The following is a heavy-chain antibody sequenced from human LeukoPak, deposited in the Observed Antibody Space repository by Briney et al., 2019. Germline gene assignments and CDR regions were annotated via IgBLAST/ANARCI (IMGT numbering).Heavy chain of an antibody. CDR2: ISAYNGNA. CDR1: GYTFTSYG. V-gene: IGHV1-18*01. D-gene: IGHD3/OR15-3a*01. J-gene: IGHJ4*02. Sequence: ASVKVSCKASGYTFTSYGISWVRQAPGQGLEWMGWISAYNGNANYAQKLQGRVTMTTDTSTSTAYMELRSLRFDDTAVYYCAREFNDFWTGYYGSYFAYWGQGTLVTVSS. CDR3: AREFNDFWTGYYGSYFAY.